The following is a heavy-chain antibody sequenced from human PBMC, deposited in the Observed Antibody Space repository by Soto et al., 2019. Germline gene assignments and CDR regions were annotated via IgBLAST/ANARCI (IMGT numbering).Heavy chain of an antibody. Sequence: SETLSLTCTVSGGSISSYYWSWIRQPPGKGLEWIGYIYYSGSTNYNPSLKSRVTISVDTSKNQFSLRLSSVTAADTAVYYCARHLDGYSGSHFDYWGQGTLVTVSS. J-gene: IGHJ4*02. CDR3: ARHLDGYSGSHFDY. CDR2: IYYSGST. CDR1: GGSISSYY. D-gene: IGHD5-12*01. V-gene: IGHV4-59*01.